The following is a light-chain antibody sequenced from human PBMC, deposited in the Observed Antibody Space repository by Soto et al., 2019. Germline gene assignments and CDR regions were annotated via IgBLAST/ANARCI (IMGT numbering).Light chain of an antibody. Sequence: QSVLTQPASVSGSPGQSITISCTGTSHDVGGYNFVSWYQQHPGKAPKLLVYEVTKRPSEISIRFSGSKSGNTASLTISGLQAEDEADYYCCSDAGSGVYVFGTGTKVTV. V-gene: IGLV2-23*02. CDR2: EVT. CDR3: CSDAGSGVYV. J-gene: IGLJ1*01. CDR1: SHDVGGYNF.